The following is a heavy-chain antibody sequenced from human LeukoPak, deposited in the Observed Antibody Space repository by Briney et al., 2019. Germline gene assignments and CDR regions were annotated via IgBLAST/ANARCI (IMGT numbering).Heavy chain of an antibody. Sequence: ASVKVSCKASGYIFTDYFIHWVRQAPGQGLEWIGWINPNSGDTNYAQKFQARVTMTRDTSTSTAYMELRSLGSDETAVYYCARVDLLTGYYFFDYWGQGTLVTVSS. D-gene: IGHD3-9*01. J-gene: IGHJ4*02. V-gene: IGHV1-2*02. CDR3: ARVDLLTGYYFFDY. CDR1: GYIFTDYF. CDR2: INPNSGDT.